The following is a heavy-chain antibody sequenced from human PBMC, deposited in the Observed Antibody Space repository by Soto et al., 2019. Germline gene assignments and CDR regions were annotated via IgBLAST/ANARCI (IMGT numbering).Heavy chain of an antibody. CDR1: GYTFTSYD. V-gene: IGHV1-8*01. CDR2: MNPNSGNT. D-gene: IGHD6-13*01. Sequence: ASVKVSCKASGYTFTSYDINWVRQATGQGLEWMGWMNPNSGNTGYAQKFQGRVTISRDNAKNSLYLQMNSLRAEDTAVYYCVTGQQQLVHDYWGQGTLVTVSS. CDR3: VTGQQQLVHDY. J-gene: IGHJ4*02.